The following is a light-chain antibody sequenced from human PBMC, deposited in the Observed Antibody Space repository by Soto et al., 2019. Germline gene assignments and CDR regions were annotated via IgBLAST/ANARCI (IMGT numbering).Light chain of an antibody. Sequence: QSALTQPASVSGSRGQSITISCTGTSSDIGGSYNYVSWYQQHPGKAPKLMIYGVSNRPSGVSNRFSGSKSGNTASLTISGLQAEDEADYYCSSYTSSSVLEVFGGGTKVTVL. CDR2: GVS. J-gene: IGLJ2*01. V-gene: IGLV2-14*01. CDR3: SSYTSSSVLEV. CDR1: SSDIGGSYNY.